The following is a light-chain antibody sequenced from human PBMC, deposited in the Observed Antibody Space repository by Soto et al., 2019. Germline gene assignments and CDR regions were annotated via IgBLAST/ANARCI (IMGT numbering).Light chain of an antibody. V-gene: IGKV1-39*01. Sequence: DIQMTQSPSSLSASVGDRVTITCRASQSISSYLNWYQQKPGKAPKLLIYAASNLQSGVPSRFSGSGSGTDFTLTISSLQPEDFATYYCQQSHSTPLTFGQGTRLEIK. CDR1: QSISSY. J-gene: IGKJ5*01. CDR3: QQSHSTPLT. CDR2: AAS.